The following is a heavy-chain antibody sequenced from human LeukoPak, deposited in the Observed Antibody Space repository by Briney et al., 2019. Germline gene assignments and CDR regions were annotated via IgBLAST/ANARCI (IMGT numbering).Heavy chain of an antibody. CDR1: GYTFTSYA. CDR2: INAGNGNT. Sequence: ASVKVSCKASGYTFTSYAMHWVRQAPGQRLEWMGWINAGNGNTKYSQKFQGRVTITRDTSASTAYMELSSLRSEDTAVYYCARSPFSLSDCSSTSCYAGPWFDPWGQGTLVTVSS. V-gene: IGHV1-3*01. D-gene: IGHD2-2*01. J-gene: IGHJ5*02. CDR3: ARSPFSLSDCSSTSCYAGPWFDP.